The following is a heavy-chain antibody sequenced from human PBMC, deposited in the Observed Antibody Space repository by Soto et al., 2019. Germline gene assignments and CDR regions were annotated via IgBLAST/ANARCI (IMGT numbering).Heavy chain of an antibody. D-gene: IGHD2-21*01. CDR3: VRDMQLWRLDS. J-gene: IGHJ4*02. V-gene: IGHV1-3*01. CDR1: RYTFTSYA. CDR2: INAGNGNT. Sequence: ASVKVSCKAFRYTFTSYAIHWVRQAPGQRLEWMGWINAGNGNTKYSQKFQGRVTITRDTSASTAYMELSSLRSEDTAVYYCVRDMQLWRLDSWGQGTPVTVSS.